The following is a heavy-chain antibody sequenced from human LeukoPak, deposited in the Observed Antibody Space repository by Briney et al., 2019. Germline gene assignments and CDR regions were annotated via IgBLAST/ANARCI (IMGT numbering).Heavy chain of an antibody. CDR3: ARAYYDSSGSPIFDY. V-gene: IGHV4-30-4*01. J-gene: IGHJ4*02. CDR2: IYYSGST. Sequence: SETLSLTCTVSGGSISSGDYYRSWIRQPPGKGLEWIVYIYYSGSTYYNPSLKSRVTISVDASKNQFSLKLSSVTAADTAVYYCARAYYDSSGSPIFDYWGQGTLVTVSS. D-gene: IGHD3-22*01. CDR1: GGSISSGDYY.